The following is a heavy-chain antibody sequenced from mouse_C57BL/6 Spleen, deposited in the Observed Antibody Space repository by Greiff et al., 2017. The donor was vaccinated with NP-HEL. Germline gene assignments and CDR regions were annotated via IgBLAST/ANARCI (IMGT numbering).Heavy chain of an antibody. Sequence: QVQLQQPGAELVKPGASVKLSCKASGYTFTSYWMQWVKQRPGLGLEWIGEIDPSDSYTNYNQKFKGKATLTVDTSSSTAYMQLSSLTSEDSAVYYCARYDGYFDYWGQGTTLTVSS. J-gene: IGHJ2*01. CDR2: IDPSDSYT. D-gene: IGHD2-3*01. CDR1: GYTFTSYW. CDR3: ARYDGYFDY. V-gene: IGHV1-50*01.